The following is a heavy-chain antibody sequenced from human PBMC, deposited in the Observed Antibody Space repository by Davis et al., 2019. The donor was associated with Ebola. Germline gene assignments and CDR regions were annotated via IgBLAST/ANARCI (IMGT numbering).Heavy chain of an antibody. CDR3: TSTTVTVDY. D-gene: IGHD4-17*01. CDR2: IRSKANSYAT. CDR1: GFTFSGSA. Sequence: GESLKISCAASGFTFSGSAMHWVRQASGKGLEWVGRIRSKANSYATAYAASVKGRFTISRDDSKNTACLQMNSLKTEDTAVYYCTSTTVTVDYWGQGTLVTVSS. J-gene: IGHJ4*02. V-gene: IGHV3-73*01.